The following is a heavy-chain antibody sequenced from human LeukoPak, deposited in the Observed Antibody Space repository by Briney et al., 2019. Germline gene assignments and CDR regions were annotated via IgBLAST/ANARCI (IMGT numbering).Heavy chain of an antibody. J-gene: IGHJ6*03. CDR2: MNPNSGNT. D-gene: IGHD3-3*01. CDR3: ARQGFWSGYYPYYMDV. CDR1: GYTFTSYD. Sequence: ASVKVSCKASGYTFTSYDINWVRQATGQGLEWMGWMNPNSGNTGYAQKFQGRVTMTRNTSISTAYMELSSLRSEDTAVYYCARQGFWSGYYPYYMDVWGKGTTVTVSS. V-gene: IGHV1-8*01.